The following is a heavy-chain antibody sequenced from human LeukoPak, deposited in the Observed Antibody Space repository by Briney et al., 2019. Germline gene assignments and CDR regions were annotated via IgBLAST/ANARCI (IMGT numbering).Heavy chain of an antibody. Sequence: GGSLRLSCLASGFTFSNYRMNWVRQAPGKGLEWVSSISSSSIYIYYADSLKGRFTISRDNAKKSLYLQMNSLRAEDTAVYYCARGRDGYNLVDAFDIWGQGIMVTVSS. CDR2: ISSSSIYI. CDR1: GFTFSNYR. D-gene: IGHD5-24*01. V-gene: IGHV3-21*01. J-gene: IGHJ3*02. CDR3: ARGRDGYNLVDAFDI.